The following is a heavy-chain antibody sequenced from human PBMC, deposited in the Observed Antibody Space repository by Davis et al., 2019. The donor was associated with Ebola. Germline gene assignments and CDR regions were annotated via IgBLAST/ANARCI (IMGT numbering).Heavy chain of an antibody. CDR3: AREPGYSSGWYRAQSYYYYYGMDV. D-gene: IGHD6-19*01. J-gene: IGHJ6*02. V-gene: IGHV1-2*02. Sequence: AASVKVSCKASGYTFTGYYMHWVRQAPGQGLEWMGWINPNSGGTNYAQKLQGRVTMTTDTSTSTAYMELRSLRSDDTAVYYCAREPGYSSGWYRAQSYYYYYGMDVWGQGTTVTVSS. CDR2: INPNSGGT. CDR1: GYTFTGYY.